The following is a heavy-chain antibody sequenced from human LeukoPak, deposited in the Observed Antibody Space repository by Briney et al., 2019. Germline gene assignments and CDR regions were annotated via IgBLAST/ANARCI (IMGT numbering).Heavy chain of an antibody. J-gene: IGHJ4*02. CDR3: TAKYYDFWSGYPFDY. CDR2: IKRQTDGGTT. D-gene: IGHD3-3*01. Sequence: PGGSLRLSCAASGFTFSNAWMSWVRQAPGKGLEWVGRIKRQTDGGTTDFSAPVKGRFTISRDDSQNMSYLQMNSLKTEDTAVYYCTAKYYDFWSGYPFDYWGQGTLVTVSS. CDR1: GFTFSNAW. V-gene: IGHV3-15*01.